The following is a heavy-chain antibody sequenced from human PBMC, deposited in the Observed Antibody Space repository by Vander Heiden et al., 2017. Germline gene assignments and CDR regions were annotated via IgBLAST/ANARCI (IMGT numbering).Heavy chain of an antibody. CDR3: AKEVEIPASGFLGAFDI. CDR2: IIPVFGSL. Sequence: QVQLVQSGAEVQKPGSSVKVSCKASGASFTSYAFSWVVQAAGQGLEWMGGIIPVFGSLHYAQKFRGRLTIAADEGSSSASMELSSLRSEDTAVYFCAKEVEIPASGFLGAFDIWGQGTTVTVFS. V-gene: IGHV1-69*01. CDR1: GASFTSYA. J-gene: IGHJ3*02. D-gene: IGHD6-13*01.